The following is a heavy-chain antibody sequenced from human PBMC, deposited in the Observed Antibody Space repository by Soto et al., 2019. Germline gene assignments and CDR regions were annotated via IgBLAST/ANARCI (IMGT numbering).Heavy chain of an antibody. CDR2: ISYDGSNK. V-gene: IGHV3-30*18. CDR1: GFTFSSYG. D-gene: IGHD5-18*01. J-gene: IGHJ6*02. CDR3: AKDLIEDTDRIQPDYYYYYGMDV. Sequence: GGSLRLSCAASGFTFSSYGMHWVRQAPGKGLEWVAVISYDGSNKYYADSVKGRFTISRDNSKNTLYLQMNSLRAEDTAVYYCAKDLIEDTDRIQPDYYYYYGMDVWGQGTTVTVSS.